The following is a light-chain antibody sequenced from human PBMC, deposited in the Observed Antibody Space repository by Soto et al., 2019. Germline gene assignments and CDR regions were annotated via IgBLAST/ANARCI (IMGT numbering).Light chain of an antibody. V-gene: IGKV3-15*01. CDR3: QQYNSWPLT. CDR1: QSVSSK. Sequence: EIVMTQSPATLSVSPGEGATLSCKASQSVSSKVAWYQQKPGQAPRLLIYGASIRATAIPGRFSGSGSGTAFTLTISSLQSEDLAVYYCQQYNSWPLTFGGGTKVEIK. J-gene: IGKJ4*01. CDR2: GAS.